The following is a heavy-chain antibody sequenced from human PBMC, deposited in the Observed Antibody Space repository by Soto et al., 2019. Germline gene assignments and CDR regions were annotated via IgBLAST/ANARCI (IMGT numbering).Heavy chain of an antibody. Sequence: SETLSLTCTVSGGSISSSSYYWGWIRQPPGKGLEWIGSIYYSGSTYYNPSLKSRVTISVDTSKNQFSLKPSSVTAADTAVYYCARHRGYSGYDGRSNWFDPWGQGTLVTVSS. D-gene: IGHD5-12*01. CDR2: IYYSGST. V-gene: IGHV4-39*01. CDR1: GGSISSSSYY. CDR3: ARHRGYSGYDGRSNWFDP. J-gene: IGHJ5*02.